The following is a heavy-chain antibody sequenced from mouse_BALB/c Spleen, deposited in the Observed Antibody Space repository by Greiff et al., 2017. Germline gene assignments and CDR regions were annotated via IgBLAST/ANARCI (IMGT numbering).Heavy chain of an antibody. J-gene: IGHJ3*01. CDR2: ISAGGSYT. D-gene: IGHD2-12*01. V-gene: IGHV5-4*02. Sequence: EVKLQESGGGLVKPGGSLKLSCAASGFTFSDYYMHWVRQTPEKRLEWVATISAGGSYTYYPDSVKGRFTISRDNAKNNLYLQMSSLKSEDTAMYCCARDSYDDFAYWGQGTLVTVSA. CDR3: ARDSYDDFAY. CDR1: GFTFSDYY.